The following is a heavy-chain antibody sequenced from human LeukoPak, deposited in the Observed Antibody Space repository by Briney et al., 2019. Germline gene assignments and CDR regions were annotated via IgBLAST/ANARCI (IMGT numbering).Heavy chain of an antibody. CDR3: ARVYSYGHYYFDY. J-gene: IGHJ4*02. CDR1: GGSISSGGYY. CDR2: IYYSGST. D-gene: IGHD5-18*01. V-gene: IGHV4-31*03. Sequence: PSQTLSLTCTVSGGSISSGGYYWSWIRQHPGKGLEWIGYIYYSGSTYYNPSLKSRVTVSVDTSKNQFSLKLSSVTAADTAVYYCARVYSYGHYYFDYWGQGTLVTVSS.